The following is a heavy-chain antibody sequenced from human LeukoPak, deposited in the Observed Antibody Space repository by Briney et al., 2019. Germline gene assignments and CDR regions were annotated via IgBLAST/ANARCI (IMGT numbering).Heavy chain of an antibody. D-gene: IGHD4-17*01. CDR1: GFTFSHYG. J-gene: IGHJ5*02. CDR3: AREGDYGDYRLKQPPVA. CDR2: TRYDESLK. V-gene: IGHV3-30*02. Sequence: GGSLRLSCAASGFTFSHYGMHWVRQAPGKGLEWVAFTRYDESLKYYADSVRGRFTISRDNAKNSLYLQMNSLRAEDTAVYYCAREGDYGDYRLKQPPVAWGQGTLVTVSS.